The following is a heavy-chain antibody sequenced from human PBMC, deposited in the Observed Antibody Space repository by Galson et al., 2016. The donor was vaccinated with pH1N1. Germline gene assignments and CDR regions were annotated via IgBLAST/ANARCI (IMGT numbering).Heavy chain of an antibody. D-gene: IGHD3-16*01. CDR2: INHSGST. CDR1: GGSFSGYY. CDR3: ARGNPYHHYYSPMDV. V-gene: IGHV4-34*01. J-gene: IGHJ6*03. Sequence: SETLSLTCAVYGGSFSGYYWSWIRQPPGKGLEWIGEINHSGSTKYNPSLKSRVIISVDTSKNQFSLRLSSVTAADTAVYYCARGNPYHHYYSPMDVWGKGTTVAVSS.